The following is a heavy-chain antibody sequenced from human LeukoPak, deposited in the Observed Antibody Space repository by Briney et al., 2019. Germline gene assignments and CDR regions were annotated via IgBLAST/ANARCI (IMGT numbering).Heavy chain of an antibody. CDR1: GGTFSSYA. CDR2: IIPIFGTA. Sequence: EASVKVSCKASGGTFSSYAISWVRQAPGQGLEWMGGIIPIFGTANYAQKFQGRVTITADESTSTAYMELSSLRSEDTAVYYCARDSHFVVRGVIGVARGLDYWGQGTLVTVSS. V-gene: IGHV1-69*01. D-gene: IGHD3-10*01. J-gene: IGHJ4*02. CDR3: ARDSHFVVRGVIGVARGLDY.